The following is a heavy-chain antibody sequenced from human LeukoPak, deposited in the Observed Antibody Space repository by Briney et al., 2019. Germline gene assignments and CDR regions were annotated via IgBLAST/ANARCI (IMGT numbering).Heavy chain of an antibody. V-gene: IGHV1-2*02. CDR3: ARDPRPGDFWSGYYMDY. J-gene: IGHJ4*02. CDR2: INPNSGGT. D-gene: IGHD3-3*01. CDR1: GYTFTGYY. Sequence: ASVKVSCKASGYTFTGYYMYWVRQAPGQGLEWMGWINPNSGGTNYAQKFQGRVTMTRDTSISTAYMELSRLRSDDTAVYYCARDPRPGDFWSGYYMDYWGQGTLVTVSS.